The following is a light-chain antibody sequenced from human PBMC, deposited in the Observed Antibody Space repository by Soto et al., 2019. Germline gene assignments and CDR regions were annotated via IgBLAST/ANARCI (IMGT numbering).Light chain of an antibody. J-gene: IGKJ1*01. Sequence: EIVMTQSPATLSVSPGERATLSCRASQSVRSNLAWYQQKPGQAPRLLIYGASTRATGIPARFSGSGSGTEFTLTIRRLEPEDFAVYHCQKYWSWTFGQGTKVDI. CDR2: GAS. V-gene: IGKV3-15*01. CDR1: QSVRSN. CDR3: QKYWSWT.